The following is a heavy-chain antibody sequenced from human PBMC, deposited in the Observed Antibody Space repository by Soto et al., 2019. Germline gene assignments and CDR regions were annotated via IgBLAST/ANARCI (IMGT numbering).Heavy chain of an antibody. D-gene: IGHD3-16*02. CDR3: AREYYDYVWGSYRPYYYYGMDV. CDR2: MNPNSGNT. J-gene: IGHJ6*02. CDR1: GYTFTSYD. Sequence: RASVKVSCKASGYTFTSYDINWVRQATGQGLEWMGWMNPNSGNTGYAQKFQGRVTMTRNTSISTAYMELSSLRSEDTAVYYCAREYYDYVWGSYRPYYYYGMDVWGQGTTVTVSS. V-gene: IGHV1-8*01.